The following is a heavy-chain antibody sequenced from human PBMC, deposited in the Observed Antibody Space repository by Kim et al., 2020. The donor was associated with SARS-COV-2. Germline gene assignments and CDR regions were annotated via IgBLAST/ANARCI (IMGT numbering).Heavy chain of an antibody. CDR1: GYTLTELS. Sequence: ASVKVSCKVSGYTLTELSMHWVRQAPGKGLEWMGGFDPEDGETIYAQKFQGRVTMTEDTSTDTAYMELSSLRSEDTAVYYCATAAVAGNPYYYYGMDFWGQGTTVTVSS. D-gene: IGHD6-19*01. CDR3: ATAAVAGNPYYYYGMDF. CDR2: FDPEDGET. J-gene: IGHJ6*02. V-gene: IGHV1-24*01.